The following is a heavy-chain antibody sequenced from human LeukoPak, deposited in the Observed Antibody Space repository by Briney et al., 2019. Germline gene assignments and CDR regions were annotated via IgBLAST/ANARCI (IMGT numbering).Heavy chain of an antibody. D-gene: IGHD3-10*01. CDR2: IYYSGST. J-gene: IGHJ3*02. CDR1: GDSISSSNSY. V-gene: IGHV4-39*07. CDR3: ARDMVRGVIGAFDI. Sequence: SETLSLTCTVSGDSISSSNSYWGWIRQPPGKGLEWIGSIYYSGSTNYNPSLKSRVTISVDTSKNQFSLKLSSVTAADTAVYYCARDMVRGVIGAFDIWGQGTMVTVSS.